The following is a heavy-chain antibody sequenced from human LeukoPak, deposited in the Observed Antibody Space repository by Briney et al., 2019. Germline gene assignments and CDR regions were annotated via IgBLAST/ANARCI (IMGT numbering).Heavy chain of an antibody. J-gene: IGHJ5*02. Sequence: GGSLRLSCAASGFTFSSYAMHWVRQAPGKGLEWVAVISYDGSNKYYADSVKGRFTISRDNSKNTLYLQMNSLRAEDTAVYYCAGSLWFGDSGWFDPWGQGTLVTVSS. CDR1: GFTFSSYA. D-gene: IGHD3-10*01. V-gene: IGHV3-30-3*01. CDR2: ISYDGSNK. CDR3: AGSLWFGDSGWFDP.